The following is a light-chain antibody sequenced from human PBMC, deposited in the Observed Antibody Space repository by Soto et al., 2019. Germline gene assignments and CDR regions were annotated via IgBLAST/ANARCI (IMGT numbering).Light chain of an antibody. CDR2: GAS. CDR1: QSVSSSY. CDR3: QQYGSSPYT. J-gene: IGKJ2*01. V-gene: IGKV3-20*01. Sequence: EIVLTQSPGTLSLSPGGRATLSCRASQSVSSSYLAWYQQKPGQAPRLLIYGASSRATGIPDRFSCSGSGTDFTLTISILEPEDFSVYCCQQYGSSPYTFGEGTKLEIK.